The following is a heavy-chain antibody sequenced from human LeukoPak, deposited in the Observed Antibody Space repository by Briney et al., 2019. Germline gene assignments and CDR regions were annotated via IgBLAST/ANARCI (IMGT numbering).Heavy chain of an antibody. V-gene: IGHV3-23*01. CDR1: GFTFSSYA. Sequence: GGFLRLSCAASGFTFSSYAMSWVRQAPGKGLEWVSAISGSGGSTYYADSVKGRFTISRDNSKNTLYLQMNSLRAEDTAVYYCAKNEPIYSYGNDYFDYWGQGTLVTVSS. CDR2: ISGSGGST. D-gene: IGHD5-18*01. CDR3: AKNEPIYSYGNDYFDY. J-gene: IGHJ4*02.